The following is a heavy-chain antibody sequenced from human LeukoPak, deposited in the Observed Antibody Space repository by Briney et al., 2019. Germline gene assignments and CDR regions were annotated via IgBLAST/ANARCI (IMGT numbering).Heavy chain of an antibody. CDR1: GFTVSSNY. D-gene: IGHD1-26*01. J-gene: IGHJ5*02. V-gene: IGHV3-66*02. Sequence: GGSLRLSCAASGFTVSSNYMSWVRQAPGKGLEWVSVIYSGGSTYYADSVKGRFTISRDNSKNTLYLQMNSLRAEDTAVYYCAKFDSGLNWFDPWGQGTLVTVSS. CDR2: IYSGGST. CDR3: AKFDSGLNWFDP.